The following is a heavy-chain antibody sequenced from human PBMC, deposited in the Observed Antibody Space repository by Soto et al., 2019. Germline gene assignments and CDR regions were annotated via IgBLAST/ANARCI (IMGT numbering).Heavy chain of an antibody. CDR3: AGDFRSDWFDP. V-gene: IGHV3-7*04. CDR1: GFTFISYW. J-gene: IGHJ5*02. Sequence: GGSLRLSCAASGFTFISYWMSWVRQAPGKGLQWVANIRQDGSEKYYVDSVKGRFTISRDNAKNSLYLQMNSLRAEDTAVYYCAGDFRSDWFDPWGQGTLVTVSS. CDR2: IRQDGSEK.